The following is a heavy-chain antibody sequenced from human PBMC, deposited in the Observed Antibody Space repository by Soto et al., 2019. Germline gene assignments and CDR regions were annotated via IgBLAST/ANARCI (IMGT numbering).Heavy chain of an antibody. CDR2: IFHDGTA. V-gene: IGHV4-4*02. Sequence: ASEPLSLTCTVCGVSISIGNWWTWVRQSPRKGLEYIGEIFHDGTANYFPSFERRVAMSVDKSRNQFSLKLTSVTAADAAIYYCARLVYDTRLDYLYFDFWGQGAQVTVSS. D-gene: IGHD3-16*01. CDR3: ARLVYDTRLDYLYFDF. CDR1: GVSISIGNW. J-gene: IGHJ4*02.